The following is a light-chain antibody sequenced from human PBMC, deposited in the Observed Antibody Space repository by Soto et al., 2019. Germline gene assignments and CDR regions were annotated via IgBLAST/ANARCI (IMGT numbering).Light chain of an antibody. J-gene: IGKJ1*01. V-gene: IGKV1-39*01. CDR3: MQATQSSWT. CDR1: QSISNY. CDR2: AAS. Sequence: DIQMTQSPSSLSASVGYRVTITCRASQSISNYLNWYQQKPGKAPKLLIYAASSLQSGVPSRFSGSGAGTDFTLTISRVEAEDVGVYYCMQATQSSWTFGQGTKVDIK.